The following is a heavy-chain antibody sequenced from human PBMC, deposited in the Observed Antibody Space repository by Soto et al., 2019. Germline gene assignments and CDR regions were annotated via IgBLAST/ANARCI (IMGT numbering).Heavy chain of an antibody. D-gene: IGHD6-19*01. V-gene: IGHV3-30*18. CDR1: GFTFSSYG. Sequence: QVQLVESGGGVVQPGRSLRLSCAASGFTFSSYGMHWVRQAPGKGLEWVAVISYDGSNKYYADSVKGRFTISRDNSKYTLYLQMNSLRAEDTAVYYCAKDLHEYSSGWYGMDVWGQGTTVTVSS. J-gene: IGHJ6*02. CDR3: AKDLHEYSSGWYGMDV. CDR2: ISYDGSNK.